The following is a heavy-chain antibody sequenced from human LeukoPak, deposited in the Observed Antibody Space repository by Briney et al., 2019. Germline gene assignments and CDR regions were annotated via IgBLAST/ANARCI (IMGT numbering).Heavy chain of an antibody. CDR1: GFSFSNHW. V-gene: IGHV3-7*03. D-gene: IGHD3-16*01. J-gene: IGHJ4*02. Sequence: GGSLRLSCAASGFSFSNHWMTWVRQAPGKGLEWVANIKPDGSQQYYVDSMKGRFTISRDNAKNSLSLQMNSLRTEDTAVYYCARHGPSYYFDYWGQGTLVTVSS. CDR3: ARHGPSYYFDY. CDR2: IKPDGSQQ.